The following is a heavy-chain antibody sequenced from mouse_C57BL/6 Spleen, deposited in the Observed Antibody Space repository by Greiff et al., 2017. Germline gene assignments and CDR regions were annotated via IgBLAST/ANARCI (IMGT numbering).Heavy chain of an antibody. CDR2: IYPGSGST. CDR1: GYTFTSYW. V-gene: IGHV1-55*01. J-gene: IGHJ2*01. Sequence: VQLQQPGAELVKPGASVKMSCKASGYTFTSYWITWVKQRPGQGLEWIGDIYPGSGSTNYNEKFKSKATLTVDTSSSTAYMQLSSLTSEDSAVYYCARHGNYEDYFDYWGQGTTLTVSS. D-gene: IGHD2-1*01. CDR3: ARHGNYEDYFDY.